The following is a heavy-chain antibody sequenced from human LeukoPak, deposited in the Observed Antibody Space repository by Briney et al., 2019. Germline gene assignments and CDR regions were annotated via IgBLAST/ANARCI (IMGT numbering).Heavy chain of an antibody. V-gene: IGHV3-21*01. J-gene: IGHJ3*02. CDR3: ARDVGFIVGATPGAFDI. CDR2: ISSTGTYV. CDR1: GFTFSSYS. D-gene: IGHD1-26*01. Sequence: KPGGSLRLSCAASGFTFSSYSMSWVRQAPRMGLEWVSSISSTGTYVYYADSVKGRFTISRDNTKNTLYLQMNSLRADDTAVYYCARDVGFIVGATPGAFDIWGQGTMVTVSS.